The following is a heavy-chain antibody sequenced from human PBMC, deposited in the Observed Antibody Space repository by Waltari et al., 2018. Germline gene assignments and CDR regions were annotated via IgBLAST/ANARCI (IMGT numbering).Heavy chain of an antibody. CDR1: GFTFSSYW. J-gene: IGHJ3*02. Sequence: EVQLVESGGGLVQPGGSLRLSCAASGFTFSSYWMSWVRQAPGKGLEWVANIKQDGSEKYYVDSVKGRFTISRDNAKNSLYLQMNSLRAEDTAVYYCARKSSPSLFYSSSDLDAFDIWGQGTMVTVSS. CDR3: ARKSSPSLFYSSSDLDAFDI. V-gene: IGHV3-7*01. D-gene: IGHD6-13*01. CDR2: IKQDGSEK.